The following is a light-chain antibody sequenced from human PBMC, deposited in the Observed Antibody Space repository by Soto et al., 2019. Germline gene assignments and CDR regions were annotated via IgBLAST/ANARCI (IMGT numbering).Light chain of an antibody. CDR2: GNK. V-gene: IGLV1-40*01. CDR3: QSYDSSLSVSYV. J-gene: IGLJ1*01. CDR1: SSNIGAGYD. Sequence: QSVLTQPASVCGAPGQRVTISCTGSSSNIGAGYDVHWYQQRPVTAPKLLIYGNKNRPSGVPDRFSGSKSGTSASLAINGLQAEDEADYYCQSYDSSLSVSYVFGTGTKVTVL.